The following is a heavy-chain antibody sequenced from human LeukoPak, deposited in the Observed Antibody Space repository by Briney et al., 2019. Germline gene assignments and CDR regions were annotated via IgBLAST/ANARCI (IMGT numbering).Heavy chain of an antibody. CDR2: VYPGDSRV. CDR1: ENKLSTFS. Sequence: GESLRISCKGSENKLSTFSVGWVRQVPGKCLDWVGVVYPGDSRVRYNPSFQGQVTLSVDRSTSTAYLQWTSLKASDTAMYFCAHRKFSDNWIDPWGQGTLVTVSS. V-gene: IGHV5-51*01. J-gene: IGHJ5*02. D-gene: IGHD1-14*01. CDR3: AHRKFSDNWIDP.